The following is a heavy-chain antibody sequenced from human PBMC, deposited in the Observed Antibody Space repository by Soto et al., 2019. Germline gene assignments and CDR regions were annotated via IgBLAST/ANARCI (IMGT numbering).Heavy chain of an antibody. Sequence: GGSLRLSCAASGFAFNTYNMNWVRQAPGKGLEWVSYISTSSGTIYYADSVKGRFTISRDNAKNSLYLQMNSLRAEDTAVYYCVRENYYYGMDVWGHGTTVTVSS. CDR1: GFAFNTYN. CDR2: ISTSSGTI. V-gene: IGHV3-48*01. J-gene: IGHJ6*02. CDR3: VRENYYYGMDV.